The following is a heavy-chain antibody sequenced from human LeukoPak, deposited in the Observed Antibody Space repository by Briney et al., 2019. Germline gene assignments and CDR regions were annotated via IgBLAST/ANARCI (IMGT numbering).Heavy chain of an antibody. V-gene: IGHV4-59*01. CDR2: LSYSGTT. CDR1: GDSFSHGY. D-gene: IGHD6-25*01. J-gene: IGHJ3*02. CDR3: ARYGSNSGWRSFDI. Sequence: SETLSLTCTVSGDSFSHGYWSWIQQPPEKGLEWIGWLSYSGTTVYNPSLKSRVAMSVDTSRIQFSLHLNSVTAADTAVYYCARYGSNSGWRSFDIWGQGTRVTVSS.